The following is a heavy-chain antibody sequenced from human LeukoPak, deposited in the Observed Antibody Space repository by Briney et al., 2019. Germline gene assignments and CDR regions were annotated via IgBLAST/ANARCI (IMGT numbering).Heavy chain of an antibody. D-gene: IGHD6-6*01. V-gene: IGHV4-39*01. CDR2: IYYSGST. CDR1: GGSISSGSYS. J-gene: IGHJ4*02. CDR3: ARHTAQSSPYDY. Sequence: SETLSLTCAVSGGSISSGSYSWSWIRQPPGKGLEWIGSIYYSGSTYYNPSLKSRVTISVDTSKNQFSLKLSSVTAADTAVYYCARHTAQSSPYDYWGQGTLVTVSS.